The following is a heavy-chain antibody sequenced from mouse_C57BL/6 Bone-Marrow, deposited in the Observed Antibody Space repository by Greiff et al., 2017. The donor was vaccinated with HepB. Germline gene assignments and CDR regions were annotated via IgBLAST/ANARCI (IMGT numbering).Heavy chain of an antibody. J-gene: IGHJ3*01. V-gene: IGHV7-3*01. CDR2: IRNKANGYTT. CDR1: GFTFTDYY. D-gene: IGHD1-1*01. Sequence: EVKVVESGGGLVQPGGSLSLSCAASGFTFTDYYMSWVRQPPGKALEWLGFIRNKANGYTTEYSASVKGRFTISRDNSQSILYLQMNALRAEDSATYYCARYGYYGSSYGFAYWGQGTLVTVSA. CDR3: ARYGYYGSSYGFAY.